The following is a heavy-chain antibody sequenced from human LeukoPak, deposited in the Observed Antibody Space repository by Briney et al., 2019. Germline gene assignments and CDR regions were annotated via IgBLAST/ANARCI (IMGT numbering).Heavy chain of an antibody. D-gene: IGHD6-13*01. CDR3: ARVSRSGIAAAGY. CDR1: GFTFSSYA. J-gene: IGHJ4*02. Sequence: PGRSLRLSCAASGFTFSSYAMHWVRQAPGKGLEWVAVISYDGSNKYCADSVKGRFTISRDNSKNTLYLQMNSLRAEDTAVYYCARVSRSGIAAAGYWGQGTLVTVSS. V-gene: IGHV3-30*04. CDR2: ISYDGSNK.